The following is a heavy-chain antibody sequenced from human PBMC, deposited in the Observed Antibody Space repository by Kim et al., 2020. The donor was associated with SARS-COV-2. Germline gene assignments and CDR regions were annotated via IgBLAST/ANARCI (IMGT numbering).Heavy chain of an antibody. CDR3: ARQALDILTVNWFDP. CDR2: IYYSGST. Sequence: SETLSLTCTVSGGSISSSSYYWGWIRQPPGKGLEWIGSIYYSGSTYYNPSLKSRVTISVDTSKNQFSLKLSSVTAADTAVYYCARQALDILTVNWFDPWGQGTLVTVSS. D-gene: IGHD3-9*01. CDR1: GGSISSSSYY. J-gene: IGHJ5*02. V-gene: IGHV4-39*01.